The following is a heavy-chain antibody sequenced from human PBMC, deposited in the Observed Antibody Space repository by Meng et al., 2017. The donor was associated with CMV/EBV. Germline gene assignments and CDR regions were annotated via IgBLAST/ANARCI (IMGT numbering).Heavy chain of an antibody. CDR1: GYTLTGYD. Sequence: QVQVVASGAGVKNPGAPVTVSCKASGYTLTGYDMHWVRQAPGQGLVWMGWINPNSGGTNYAQKFQGRVTMTRDTSISTAYMELSRLRSDDTAVYYCARGSGIAAAGTFDYWGQGTLVTVSS. V-gene: IGHV1-2*02. D-gene: IGHD6-13*01. CDR2: INPNSGGT. CDR3: ARGSGIAAAGTFDY. J-gene: IGHJ4*02.